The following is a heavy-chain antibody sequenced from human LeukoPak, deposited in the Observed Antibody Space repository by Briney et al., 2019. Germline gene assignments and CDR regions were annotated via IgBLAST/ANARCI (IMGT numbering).Heavy chain of an antibody. D-gene: IGHD3-9*01. CDR1: GFAFSTYS. CDR2: ISSSSSTI. V-gene: IGHV3-48*01. Sequence: PGGSLRLSCAASGFAFSTYSMNWVRQAPGKGLEWVSYISSSSSTIYYADSVKGRFTISRDNAKNSLYLQMNSLRAEDTAVYYCARVGSGYDLLTAYPDARNDYWGQGTLVTVSS. CDR3: ARVGSGYDLLTAYPDARNDY. J-gene: IGHJ4*02.